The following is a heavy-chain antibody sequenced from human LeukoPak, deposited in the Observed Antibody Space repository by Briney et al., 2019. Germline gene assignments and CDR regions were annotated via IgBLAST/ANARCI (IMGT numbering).Heavy chain of an antibody. V-gene: IGHV5-51*01. CDR1: GYTFTNCW. CDR2: IYPGDSDT. D-gene: IGHD3-22*01. CDR3: ARRYYYDSSGYQYYFDY. J-gene: IGHJ4*02. Sequence: GESLKISCQGSGYTFTNCWSGWVRQMPGKGLEWMGIIYPGDSDTRYSPSFQGQVTISADKSISTAYLQWSSLKASDTAMYYCARRYYYDSSGYQYYFDYWGQGTLVTVSS.